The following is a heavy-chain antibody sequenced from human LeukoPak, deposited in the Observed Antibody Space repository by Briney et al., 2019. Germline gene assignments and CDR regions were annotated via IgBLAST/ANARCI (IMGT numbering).Heavy chain of an antibody. J-gene: IGHJ6*02. CDR2: MNPNSGNT. CDR1: GYTFTSYD. CDR3: AHLKKAPSWWSDYYGMDV. Sequence: ASVKVSCKASGYTFTSYDINWVRQATGQGLEWMGWMNPNSGNTGYAQKFQGRVTMTRNTSISTAYMELSSLRSEDTAVYYCAHLKKAPSWWSDYYGMDVWGQGTTVTVSS. V-gene: IGHV1-8*01. D-gene: IGHD6-13*01.